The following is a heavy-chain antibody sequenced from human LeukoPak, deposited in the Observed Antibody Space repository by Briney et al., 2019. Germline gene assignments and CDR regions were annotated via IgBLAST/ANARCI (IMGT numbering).Heavy chain of an antibody. J-gene: IGHJ4*02. D-gene: IGHD3-10*01. Sequence: GGSLRLSCAASGFTFSSYSMNWVRQAPGKGLEWVSSISSSSSYIYYADSVKGRFTISRDNAKNSLYLQMNSLRAEDTAVYYCASWGDGYGSGLDYWGQGTLVTVSS. CDR3: ASWGDGYGSGLDY. V-gene: IGHV3-21*01. CDR1: GFTFSSYS. CDR2: ISSSSSYI.